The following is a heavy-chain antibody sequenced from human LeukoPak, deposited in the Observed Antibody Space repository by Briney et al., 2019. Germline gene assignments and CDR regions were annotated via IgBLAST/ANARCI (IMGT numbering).Heavy chain of an antibody. V-gene: IGHV3-48*04. J-gene: IGHJ4*02. CDR2: ISSSSSRTI. CDR3: ARERGGSYSAIDY. D-gene: IGHD1-26*01. CDR1: GFTFSSYS. Sequence: GGSLRLSCAASGFTFSSYSMNCVRHAPGEGLEWVSFISSSSSRTIYYADSVKRRFTISRDNAKNALYLQINSLRAEDTAVYCCARERGGSYSAIDYWGQGTLVSVSS.